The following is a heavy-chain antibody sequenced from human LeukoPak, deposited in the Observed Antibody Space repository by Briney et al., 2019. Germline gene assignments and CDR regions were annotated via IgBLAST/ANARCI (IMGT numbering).Heavy chain of an antibody. CDR2: IIPIFGTA. J-gene: IGHJ4*02. CDR1: GGTFSSYA. CDR3: AREKAGGFGGSPARYFDY. V-gene: IGHV1-69*05. D-gene: IGHD3-16*01. Sequence: SVKVSCKASGGTFSSYAISWERQAPGQGLEWMGGIIPIFGTANYAQKFQGRVTITTDESTSTAYMELSSLRSEDTAVYYCAREKAGGFGGSPARYFDYWGQGTLVTVSS.